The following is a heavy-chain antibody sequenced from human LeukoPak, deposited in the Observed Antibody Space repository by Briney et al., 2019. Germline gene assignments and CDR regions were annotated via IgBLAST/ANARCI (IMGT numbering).Heavy chain of an antibody. D-gene: IGHD3-10*01. CDR3: AKDRQSITMVRGVIPWFDP. CDR2: IRYDASKK. V-gene: IGHV3-30*02. J-gene: IGHJ5*02. CDR1: GFIFSSYG. Sequence: GGSLRLSCAASGFIFSSYGMHWVRQAPGKGLEWVASIRYDASKKYYADSVKGRFTISRDNSKNTLYLQMNSLRAEDTAVYYCAKDRQSITMVRGVIPWFDPWGQGTLVTVSS.